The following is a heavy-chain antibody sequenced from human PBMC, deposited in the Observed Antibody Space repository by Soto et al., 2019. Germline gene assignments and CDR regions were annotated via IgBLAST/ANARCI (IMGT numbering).Heavy chain of an antibody. CDR2: IYYSGST. CDR1: GGSISSYY. Sequence: SETLSLTCTVSGGSISSYYWSWIRQPPGKGLEWIGYIYYSGSTNYNPSLKSRVTISVDTSKNQFSLKLSSVTAADTAVYYCAREVVVAATPDYYYGMDVWGQGTTVTVSS. J-gene: IGHJ6*02. CDR3: AREVVVAATPDYYYGMDV. D-gene: IGHD2-15*01. V-gene: IGHV4-59*01.